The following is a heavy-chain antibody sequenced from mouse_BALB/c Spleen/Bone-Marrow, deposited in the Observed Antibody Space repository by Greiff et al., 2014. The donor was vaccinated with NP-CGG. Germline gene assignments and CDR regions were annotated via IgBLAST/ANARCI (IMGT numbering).Heavy chain of an antibody. CDR3: ARITTATGAMDY. Sequence: VKLVESGPGLVAPSQSLSISCTVSGFSLTSYGVHWVRQPPGKGLERLGVIWADGSTNYNSALTSRLSISKDNSKSQVFLKINSLQTDDTAMYYCARITTATGAMDYWGQGTSVTVSS. V-gene: IGHV2-9*02. J-gene: IGHJ4*01. D-gene: IGHD1-2*01. CDR2: IWADGST. CDR1: GFSLTSYG.